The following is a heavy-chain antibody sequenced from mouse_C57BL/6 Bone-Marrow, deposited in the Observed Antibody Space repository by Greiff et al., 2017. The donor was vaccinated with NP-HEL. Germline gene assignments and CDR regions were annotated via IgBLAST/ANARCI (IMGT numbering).Heavy chain of an antibody. CDR1: GYSITSGYY. CDR2: ISYDGSN. Sequence: EVKLQESGPGLVKPSQSLSLTCSVTGYSITSGYYWNWIRQFPGNKLEWMGYISYDGSNNYNPSLKNRISITRDTSKNQFFLKLNSVTTEDTATYYCARENYGSSSYYAMDYWGQGTSVTVSS. V-gene: IGHV3-6*01. CDR3: ARENYGSSSYYAMDY. D-gene: IGHD1-1*01. J-gene: IGHJ4*01.